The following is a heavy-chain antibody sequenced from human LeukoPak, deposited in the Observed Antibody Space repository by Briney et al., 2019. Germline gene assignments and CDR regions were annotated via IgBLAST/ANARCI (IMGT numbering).Heavy chain of an antibody. Sequence: GGSLRLSCAASGFTFSSYWMSWVRQAPGKGLEWVANIKQDGSEKYYVDSVKSRFTISRDNAKNSLYLQMNSLRAEDTAVYYCARCKRSVAAGTEFDPWGQGTLVTVSS. J-gene: IGHJ5*02. CDR1: GFTFSSYW. CDR2: IKQDGSEK. CDR3: ARCKRSVAAGTEFDP. D-gene: IGHD6-13*01. V-gene: IGHV3-7*01.